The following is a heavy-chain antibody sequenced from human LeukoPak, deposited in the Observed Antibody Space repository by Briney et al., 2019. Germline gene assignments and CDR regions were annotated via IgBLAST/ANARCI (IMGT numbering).Heavy chain of an antibody. CDR2: ISSSGSTI. Sequence: PGGSLRLSCAASGFTFSDYYMSWIRQAPGKGLEWVSYISSSGSTIYYADSVKGRFTISRDNAKNSLYLQMNSLRAEDTAVYYCARDAPTYSSSWYRYMDVWGKGTTVTVSS. D-gene: IGHD6-13*01. J-gene: IGHJ6*03. CDR1: GFTFSDYY. CDR3: ARDAPTYSSSWYRYMDV. V-gene: IGHV3-11*01.